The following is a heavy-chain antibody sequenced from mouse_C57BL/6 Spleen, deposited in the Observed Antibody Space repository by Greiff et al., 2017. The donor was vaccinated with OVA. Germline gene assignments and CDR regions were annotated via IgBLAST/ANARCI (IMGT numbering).Heavy chain of an antibody. CDR1: GYSITSGYY. CDR2: ISYDGSN. J-gene: IGHJ4*01. CDR3: ARELLYYYAMDY. Sequence: EVKLVESGPGLVKPSQSLSLTCSVTGYSITSGYYWNWIRQFPGNKLEWMGYISYDGSNNYNPSLKNRISITRDTSKNQFFLKLNSVTTEDTATYYCARELLYYYAMDYWGQGTSVTVSS. V-gene: IGHV3-6*01.